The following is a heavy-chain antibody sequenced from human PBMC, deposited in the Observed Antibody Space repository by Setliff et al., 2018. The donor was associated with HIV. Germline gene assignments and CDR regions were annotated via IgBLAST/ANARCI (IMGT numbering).Heavy chain of an antibody. V-gene: IGHV1-69*13. CDR2: IIPIFGIP. CDR3: ARIVRPSYYYYYYMDV. Sequence: SVKVSCKIYGYTLSELSMHWVRQAPGQGLEWMGGIIPIFGIPNYAQNFQGRVTITADESTSTAYMELSSLRSEDTAVYYCARIVRPSYYYYYYMDVWGKGTTVTVSS. J-gene: IGHJ6*03. D-gene: IGHD3-10*02. CDR1: GYTLSELS.